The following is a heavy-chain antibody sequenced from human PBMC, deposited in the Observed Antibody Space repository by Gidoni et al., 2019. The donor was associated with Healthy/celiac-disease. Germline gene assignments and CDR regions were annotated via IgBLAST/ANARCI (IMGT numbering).Heavy chain of an antibody. V-gene: IGHV3-15*01. CDR1: GFTFSNAW. J-gene: IGHJ4*02. CDR2: IKSKTDGGTT. CDR3: TTDVDGDYPFDY. D-gene: IGHD4-17*01. Sequence: EVQLVASGGGLVKPGGSLRLSCAASGFTFSNAWMSWVRQAPGKGLEWVGRIKSKTDGGTTDYAAPVKGRFTISRDDSKNTLYLQMNSLKTEDTAVYYCTTDVDGDYPFDYWGQGTLVTVSS.